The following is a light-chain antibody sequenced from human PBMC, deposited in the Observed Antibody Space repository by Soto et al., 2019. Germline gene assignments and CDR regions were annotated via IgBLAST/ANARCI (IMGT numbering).Light chain of an antibody. CDR2: GAS. CDR3: QQYSDWPPWT. CDR1: QSVKNK. Sequence: EIVMTQSPDTLSVSPGERASLSCRASQSVKNKLAWYQKKTGQPPRLLIYGASIRATGIPARFSGSGSGTKFSLTIRSLQSEDFAVYYCQQYSDWPPWTFGQVTKVEIK. J-gene: IGKJ1*01. V-gene: IGKV3-15*01.